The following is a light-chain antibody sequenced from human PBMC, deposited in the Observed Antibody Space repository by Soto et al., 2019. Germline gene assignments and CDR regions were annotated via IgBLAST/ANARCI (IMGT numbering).Light chain of an antibody. J-gene: IGKJ1*01. V-gene: IGKV3-20*01. CDR3: QQYTAWPLT. CDR1: QSVTSNY. Sequence: LVMTQSPATLSVSPWEGATLSCRSSQSVTSNYLAWYQQKPGKAPRLLIHGISNRATGVPDRFSGSGSGTDFTLTISRLEPEDFAVYYCQQYTAWPLTFGKGTKVDIK. CDR2: GIS.